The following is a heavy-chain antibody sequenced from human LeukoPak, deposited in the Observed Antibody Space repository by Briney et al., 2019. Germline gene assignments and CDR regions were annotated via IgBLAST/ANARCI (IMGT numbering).Heavy chain of an antibody. CDR1: GFTFSSYA. D-gene: IGHD3-16*01. Sequence: GGSLRLFCAASGFTFSSYAMSWVRQAPGKGLEWVSAISGSGGSTYYADSVRGRFTISRDNSKNTLYLQMNSLRAEDTAVYYCAKEEYPMLMYDAFDIWGQGTMVTVSS. J-gene: IGHJ3*02. CDR3: AKEEYPMLMYDAFDI. CDR2: ISGSGGST. V-gene: IGHV3-23*01.